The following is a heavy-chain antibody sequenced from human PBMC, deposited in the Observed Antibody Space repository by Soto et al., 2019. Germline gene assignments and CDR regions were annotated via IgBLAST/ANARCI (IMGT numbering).Heavy chain of an antibody. Sequence: GGSLRLSCAASGFTFDDYAMHWVRQAPGKGLEWVSGISWNSGSIGYADSVKGRFTISRDNAKNSLYLQMNSLRAEDTALYYCAKDGGRVGATEPFDYWGQGTLVTVS. V-gene: IGHV3-9*01. D-gene: IGHD1-26*01. CDR2: ISWNSGSI. CDR3: AKDGGRVGATEPFDY. CDR1: GFTFDDYA. J-gene: IGHJ4*02.